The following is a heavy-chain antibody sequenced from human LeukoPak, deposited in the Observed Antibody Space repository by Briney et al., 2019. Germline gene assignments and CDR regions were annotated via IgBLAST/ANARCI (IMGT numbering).Heavy chain of an antibody. V-gene: IGHV4-59*08. D-gene: IGHD3-10*01. Sequence: SETLSLTCTVSGGSISSYYWSWIRQPPGKGLEWIGYIYYSGSTNYNPSLKSRVTISVDTSKNQFSLKLSSVTAADTAVYYCARQKGHYGSGSLSLDWFDPWGQGTLVTVSS. CDR3: ARQKGHYGSGSLSLDWFDP. J-gene: IGHJ5*02. CDR1: GGSISSYY. CDR2: IYYSGST.